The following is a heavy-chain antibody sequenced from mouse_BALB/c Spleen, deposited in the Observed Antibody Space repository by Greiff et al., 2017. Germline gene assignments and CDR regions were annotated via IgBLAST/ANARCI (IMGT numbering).Heavy chain of an antibody. CDR1: GFSFTGTY. V-gene: IGHV14-3*02. CDR2: IDPANGNT. J-gene: IGHJ2*01. Sequence: VQLQQSGAELVKPGASVKLSCTASGFSFTGTYMHWVKQRPGQGLEWIGRIDPANGNTKYDPKFQGKATITADTSSNTAYLQLSSLTSEDTAVYYCARACGSSYLDGLDYWGQGTTLTVSS. D-gene: IGHD1-1*01. CDR3: ARACGSSYLDGLDY.